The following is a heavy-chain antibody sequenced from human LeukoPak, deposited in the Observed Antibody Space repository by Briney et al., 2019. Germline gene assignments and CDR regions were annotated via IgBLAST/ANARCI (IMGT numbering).Heavy chain of an antibody. Sequence: GGSLRLSCAASGFTFSSYWMSWVRQAPGTGLEWVANIKEDGSEKYYADSVKGRFTISRDNAKNSLSLQMNSLRVEDTAIYYCARDHVGYSYGYNHWGQGTLVAVSS. CDR1: GFTFSSYW. CDR3: ARDHVGYSYGYNH. D-gene: IGHD5-18*01. CDR2: IKEDGSEK. J-gene: IGHJ4*02. V-gene: IGHV3-7*01.